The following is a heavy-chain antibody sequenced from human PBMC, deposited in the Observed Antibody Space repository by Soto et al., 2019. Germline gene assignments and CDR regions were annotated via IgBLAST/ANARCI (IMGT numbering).Heavy chain of an antibody. CDR2: ISAYNGNT. J-gene: IGHJ4*02. Sequence: QVQLVQSGAEVKKPGASVKVSCKASGYTFTSYGISWVRQAPGQGLEWMGWISAYNGNTNYAQKLKGRVTMTTDTSTSTGYMELRSRRSDDTAVYYCARDRGGVAVAGTGIGPFDYWGQGTLVTVSS. CDR3: ARDRGGVAVAGTGIGPFDY. V-gene: IGHV1-18*01. CDR1: GYTFTSYG. D-gene: IGHD6-19*01.